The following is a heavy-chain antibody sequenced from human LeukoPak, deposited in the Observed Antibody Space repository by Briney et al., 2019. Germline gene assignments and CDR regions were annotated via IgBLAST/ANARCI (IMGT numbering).Heavy chain of an antibody. D-gene: IGHD6-13*01. J-gene: IGHJ3*02. CDR1: GFTFSSYS. Sequence: PGGSLRLSCAASGFTFSSYSMNWVRQAPGKGLEWVSYISSSSSTIYYADSVKGRFTISRDNAKNSLYLQMNSLRAEDTAVYYCARDPIAAAGYDAFDICGQGTMVTVSS. V-gene: IGHV3-48*01. CDR2: ISSSSSTI. CDR3: ARDPIAAAGYDAFDI.